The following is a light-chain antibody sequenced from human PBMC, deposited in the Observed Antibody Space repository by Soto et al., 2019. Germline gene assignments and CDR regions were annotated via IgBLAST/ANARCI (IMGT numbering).Light chain of an antibody. V-gene: IGKV3-20*01. J-gene: IGKJ5*01. CDR1: HNVSSSY. CDR2: GAS. Sequence: EIVLTQPPGTLSLSPGERATLSCRASHNVSSSYLTWYQQKPGQAPRLLIYGASSRATGIPDRFSGSGSGTDFTLTISRLEPEDFAVYYCQQYGSSPPITFGQGTRLEIK. CDR3: QQYGSSPPIT.